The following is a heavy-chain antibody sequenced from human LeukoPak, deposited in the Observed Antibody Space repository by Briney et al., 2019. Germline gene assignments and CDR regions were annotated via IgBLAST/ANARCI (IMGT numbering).Heavy chain of an antibody. CDR1: GFTFSSYA. D-gene: IGHD3-22*01. Sequence: GGSLRPSCAASGFTFSSYAMSWVRQAPGKGLEWVSAISGSGGSTYYADSVKGRFTISRDNSKNTLYLQMNSLRAEDTAVYYCAKSRGYYYDSSGYYYGDWGQGTLVTVSS. J-gene: IGHJ4*02. CDR2: ISGSGGST. CDR3: AKSRGYYYDSSGYYYGD. V-gene: IGHV3-23*01.